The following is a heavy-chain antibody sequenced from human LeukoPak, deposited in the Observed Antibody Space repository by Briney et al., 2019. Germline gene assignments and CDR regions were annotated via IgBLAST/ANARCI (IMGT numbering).Heavy chain of an antibody. V-gene: IGHV3-23*01. CDR1: GFTFSSYG. Sequence: GGTLRLSCAASGFTFSSYGMSWVRQAPGKGLEWVSGISGNSGTTYYADSVKGRFTISRDKSKNTLYLQMNSLRAEDTAVYYCASRGDSRYLGAFDIWGQGTMVTVSS. CDR3: ASRGDSRYLGAFDI. CDR2: ISGNSGTT. D-gene: IGHD3-9*01. J-gene: IGHJ3*02.